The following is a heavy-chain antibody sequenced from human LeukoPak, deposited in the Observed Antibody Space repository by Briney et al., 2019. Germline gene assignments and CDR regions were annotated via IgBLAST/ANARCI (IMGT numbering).Heavy chain of an antibody. CDR3: ATDLYGSGSYYFDY. CDR2: FDPEDGET. V-gene: IGHV1-24*01. J-gene: IGHJ4*02. D-gene: IGHD3-10*01. Sequence: ASVKVSCKVSGYTLTELSMHWVRQAPGKGLEWMGGFDPEDGETIYAQKFQGGVTMTEDTSTDTAYMELSSLRSEDTAVYYCATDLYGSGSYYFDYWGQGTLVTVSS. CDR1: GYTLTELS.